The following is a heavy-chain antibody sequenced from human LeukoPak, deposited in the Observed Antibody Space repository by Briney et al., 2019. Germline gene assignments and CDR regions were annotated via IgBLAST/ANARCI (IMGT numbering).Heavy chain of an antibody. D-gene: IGHD3-10*01. Sequence: SQTLSLTCAISGDSVSSKSATWNWIRQSPSRGLEWLGRTYYTSKWYNDYAISVKSRITINPDTSKNQFSLQLNSVTPEDTAVYYCAREGWFGEPPSHWFDPWGQGTLITVSS. V-gene: IGHV6-1*01. J-gene: IGHJ5*02. CDR2: TYYTSKWYN. CDR3: AREGWFGEPPSHWFDP. CDR1: GDSVSSKSAT.